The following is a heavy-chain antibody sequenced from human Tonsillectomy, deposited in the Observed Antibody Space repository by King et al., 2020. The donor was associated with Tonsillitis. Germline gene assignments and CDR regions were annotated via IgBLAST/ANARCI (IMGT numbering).Heavy chain of an antibody. J-gene: IGHJ5*02. D-gene: IGHD3-3*01. CDR3: ARQIGVVSWYH. V-gene: IGHV3-74*01. Sequence: VQLVESGGGLVQPGGSLRLSCAASGFTFSHYWMHWVRLAPGKGLVWVSRTNIDGSITNYADSVKGRFTISRDNAKSTLYLQMNSLRAEDKAVYYCARQIGVVSWYHWGQGTLVTVSS. CDR1: GFTFSHYW. CDR2: TNIDGSIT.